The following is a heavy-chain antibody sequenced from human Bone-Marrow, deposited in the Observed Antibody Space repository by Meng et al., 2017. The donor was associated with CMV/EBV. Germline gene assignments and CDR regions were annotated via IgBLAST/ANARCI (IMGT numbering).Heavy chain of an antibody. V-gene: IGHV3-23*01. Sequence: GESLKISCAASGFTFSSYAMSWVRQVPGKGLEWVSAISGSGGSTYYAASVKGRFTISRDNSKNTLYLQMNSLRAEDTAVYYCARDRDRDCGGDCYDAFDIWGQGTMVTVSS. CDR3: ARDRDRDCGGDCYDAFDI. D-gene: IGHD2-21*01. CDR1: GFTFSSYA. CDR2: ISGSGGST. J-gene: IGHJ3*02.